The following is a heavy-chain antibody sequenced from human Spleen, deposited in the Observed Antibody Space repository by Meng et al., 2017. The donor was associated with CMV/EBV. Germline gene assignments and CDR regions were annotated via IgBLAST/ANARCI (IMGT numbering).Heavy chain of an antibody. CDR2: INPNSGGT. J-gene: IGHJ4*02. D-gene: IGHD1-26*01. CDR3: ARDQGARPGY. CDR1: GYIFTGYY. V-gene: IGHV1-2*02. Sequence: ASVKVSCKASGYIFTGYYMHWVRQAPGQGLEWMGWINPNSGGTNYAQKFQGRVTMTRDTSISTTYMELSRLRFDDTAVYYCARDQGARPGYWGQGTLVTVSS.